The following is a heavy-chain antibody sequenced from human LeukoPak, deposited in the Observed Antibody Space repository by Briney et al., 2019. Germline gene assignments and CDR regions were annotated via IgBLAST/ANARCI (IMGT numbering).Heavy chain of an antibody. V-gene: IGHV4-34*01. J-gene: IGHJ3*01. CDR2: INHSGST. CDR1: GGSFSGYY. CDR3: ASRTLRYFDPIT. Sequence: SETLSLTCAVYGGSFSGYYWSWIRQPPGKGLEWIGEINHSGSTNYNPSLKSRVTISVDTSKNQFSLKLSSVTAADTAVYYYASRTLRYFDPITWGQGTMVTVSS. D-gene: IGHD3-9*01.